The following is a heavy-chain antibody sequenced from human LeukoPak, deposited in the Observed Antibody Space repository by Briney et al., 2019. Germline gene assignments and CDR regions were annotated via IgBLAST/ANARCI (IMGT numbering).Heavy chain of an antibody. V-gene: IGHV3-48*03. Sequence: GGSLRFSCAASGFTFSSYEMNWVRQAPGKGLEGVSYISSSGSTIYYADSVKGRFTISRDNAKNSMYLQMNSLRAEDTAVYYCARGEYERRFDYWGQGTLVTVSS. CDR3: ARGEYERRFDY. J-gene: IGHJ4*02. CDR2: ISSSGSTI. CDR1: GFTFSSYE. D-gene: IGHD1-1*01.